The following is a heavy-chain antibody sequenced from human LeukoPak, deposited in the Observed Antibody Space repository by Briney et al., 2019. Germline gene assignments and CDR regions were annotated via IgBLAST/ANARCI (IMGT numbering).Heavy chain of an antibody. CDR3: SRDTYGYEDH. V-gene: IGHV3-74*01. J-gene: IGHJ4*02. CDR1: GFSLSNYW. D-gene: IGHD3-16*01. CDR2: INPDGSVT. Sequence: GGSLRLSCSPSGFSLSNYWMHWVRQAPGKGLVWVSRINPDGSVTNHADSVKGRFTISRDNAKNTLYLQTNSLRVEDTAVYYCSRDTYGYEDHWGQGTLVTVSS.